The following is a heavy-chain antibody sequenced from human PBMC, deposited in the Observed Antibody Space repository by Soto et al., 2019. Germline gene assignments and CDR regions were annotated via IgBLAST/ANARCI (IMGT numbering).Heavy chain of an antibody. J-gene: IGHJ4*02. CDR3: ARSISSRRQLLLSLDY. V-gene: IGHV1-69*13. Sequence: GASVKVSCKASGGTFSSYAISWVRQAPGQGLEWMGGIIPIFGTANYAQKFQGRVTITADESTSTAYMELSSLRSEDTAVYYCARSISSRRQLLLSLDYWGQGTLVTVSS. CDR2: IIPIFGTA. D-gene: IGHD2-2*01. CDR1: GGTFSSYA.